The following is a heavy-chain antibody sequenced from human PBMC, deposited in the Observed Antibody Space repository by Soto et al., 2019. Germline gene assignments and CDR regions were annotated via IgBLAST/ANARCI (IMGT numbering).Heavy chain of an antibody. V-gene: IGHV3-23*01. Sequence: EVQLLESGGGLVQPGVSLRLSCAASGFTFSSYAMSWVRQAPGKGLGWVSTITNSGGRTYYADSVKGRFAISRDNSKNTLYLQMTSLRPEDTAVYYCASSSTVLLPTAMTGWFDPWGQGTLVTVSS. J-gene: IGHJ5*02. CDR3: ASSSTVLLPTAMTGWFDP. CDR1: GFTFSSYA. D-gene: IGHD2-2*01. CDR2: ITNSGGRT.